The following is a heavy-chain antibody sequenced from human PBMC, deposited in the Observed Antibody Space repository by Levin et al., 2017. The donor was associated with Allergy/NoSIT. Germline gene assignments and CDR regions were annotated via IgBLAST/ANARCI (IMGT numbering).Heavy chain of an antibody. V-gene: IGHV4-59*08. CDR2: INYSGNT. Sequence: PSETLSLTCTVSGGSIGTYYWSWIRQPPGKGLEWIAYINYSGNTNYNPSLKSRLTVSVDTSRNQFSLQLTSVTAADTAVYYCARHGIVAARTDNYFDPWGQGTLVIVSS. D-gene: IGHD6-13*01. J-gene: IGHJ5*02. CDR1: GGSIGTYY. CDR3: ARHGIVAARTDNYFDP.